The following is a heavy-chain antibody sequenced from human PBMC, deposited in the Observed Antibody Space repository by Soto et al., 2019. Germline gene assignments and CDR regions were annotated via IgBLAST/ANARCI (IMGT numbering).Heavy chain of an antibody. V-gene: IGHV4-31*03. CDR3: ATQVRGPLWFGELNYYYYGMDV. Sequence: QVQLQESGPGLVKPSQTLSLTCTVSGGSISSGGYYWSWIRQHPGKGLEWIGYIYYSGSTYYNPSLKSRVTISVDTSKNQFSLKLSSVTAADTAVYYCATQVRGPLWFGELNYYYYGMDVWGQGTTVTVSS. D-gene: IGHD3-10*01. CDR1: GGSISSGGYY. CDR2: IYYSGST. J-gene: IGHJ6*02.